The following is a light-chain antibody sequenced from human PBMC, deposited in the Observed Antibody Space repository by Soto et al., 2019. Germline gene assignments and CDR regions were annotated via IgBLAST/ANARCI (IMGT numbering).Light chain of an antibody. CDR2: DVS. Sequence: QSALTQPASVFGSPGQSITISCTRTSSDVGGYNYVSWYQQDPGKAPKLMIYDVSNRPSGVSNRFSGSKSGNTASLTISGLQAEDEADYYCSSYTSSSTVVFGGGTKLTVL. J-gene: IGLJ2*01. CDR3: SSYTSSSTVV. V-gene: IGLV2-14*01. CDR1: SSDVGGYNY.